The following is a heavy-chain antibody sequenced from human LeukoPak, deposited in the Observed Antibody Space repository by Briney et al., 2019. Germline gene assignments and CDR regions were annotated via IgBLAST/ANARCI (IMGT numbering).Heavy chain of an antibody. Sequence: GGSLRLSCAASGFTFSSYAMSWVRQAPGKGLEWASAISGSGGSTYYADSVKGRFTISRDNSKNTLYLQMNSLRAEDTAVYYCAKDFWVAEYFDYWGQGTLVTVSS. CDR1: GFTFSSYA. D-gene: IGHD6-19*01. J-gene: IGHJ4*02. V-gene: IGHV3-23*01. CDR2: ISGSGGST. CDR3: AKDFWVAEYFDY.